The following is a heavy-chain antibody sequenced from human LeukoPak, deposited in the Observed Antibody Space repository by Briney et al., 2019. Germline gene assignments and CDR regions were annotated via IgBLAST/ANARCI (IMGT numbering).Heavy chain of an antibody. CDR1: GDSIRSYH. J-gene: IGHJ6*02. Sequence: PSETLSLTCTVSGDSIRSYHWNRIRQPPGKGLEWIAYIYYSGSTNYNPSLKSRVTISVDTSKNQFSLKLSSVTAADTAVYYCARLAAGGDPLSPWGLYYYYGMDVWGQGTTVTVSS. V-gene: IGHV4-59*08. D-gene: IGHD2-21*01. CDR3: ARLAAGGDPLSPWGLYYYYGMDV. CDR2: IYYSGST.